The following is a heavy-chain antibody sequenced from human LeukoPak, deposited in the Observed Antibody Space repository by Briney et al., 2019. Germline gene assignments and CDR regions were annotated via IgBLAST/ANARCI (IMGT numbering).Heavy chain of an antibody. D-gene: IGHD2-2*01. J-gene: IGHJ4*02. CDR2: INHSGIT. Sequence: PSETLSLTCVVYGGSFSDYYWSWIRQPPGKGLEWIGEINHSGITNYNPSLKSRVTISVDTSKNQSSLKLRSVTAADTAVYYCARRSTSCLDYWGQGTLVTVSS. CDR1: GGSFSDYY. V-gene: IGHV4-34*01. CDR3: ARRSTSCLDY.